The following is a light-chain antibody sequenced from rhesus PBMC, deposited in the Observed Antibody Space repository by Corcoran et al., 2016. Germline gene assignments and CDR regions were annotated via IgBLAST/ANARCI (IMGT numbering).Light chain of an antibody. V-gene: IGKV1-36*02. CDR2: AAS. Sequence: DIQMTQSPSSLSASVGDRVTITCRASQGISDYLSWYQQKPGNAPKRLIYAASSLESGVPSRFSGSGSGTDFTLTISSLETEDFAAYYCLQGYSTPWTFGQGTKVEIK. CDR3: LQGYSTPWT. J-gene: IGKJ1*01. CDR1: QGISDY.